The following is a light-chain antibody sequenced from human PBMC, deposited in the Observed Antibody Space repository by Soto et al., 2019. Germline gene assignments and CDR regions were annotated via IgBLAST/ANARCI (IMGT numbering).Light chain of an antibody. J-gene: IGKJ1*01. Sequence: DIQMTQSPSTLSASVGDRVTITCRASQSISSWLAWYQQKPGKAPKLLIYKEFSLESGVPSRFSGSGSGTEFTLTSSSLQPDDFATYYCQQYNIYWTFGQGTKVEIK. CDR3: QQYNIYWT. CDR1: QSISSW. CDR2: KEF. V-gene: IGKV1-5*03.